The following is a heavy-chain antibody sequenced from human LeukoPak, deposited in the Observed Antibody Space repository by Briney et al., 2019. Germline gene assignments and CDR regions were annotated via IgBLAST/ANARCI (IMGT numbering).Heavy chain of an antibody. CDR1: GGTFISYA. CDR2: IIPIFGTA. Sequence: SVKVSCKASGGTFISYAISWVRQAPGQGVEWMGRIIPIFGTANYAQKFQGRVTITTDESTSTAYMELSSLRSEDTAVYYCATGPGYWNNDAFDIWGQGTMVTVSS. J-gene: IGHJ3*02. D-gene: IGHD1/OR15-1a*01. CDR3: ATGPGYWNNDAFDI. V-gene: IGHV1-69*05.